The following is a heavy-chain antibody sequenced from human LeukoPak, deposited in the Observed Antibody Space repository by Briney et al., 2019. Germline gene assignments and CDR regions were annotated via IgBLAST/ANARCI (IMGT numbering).Heavy chain of an antibody. CDR3: ARLSGGWYGGFDY. J-gene: IGHJ4*02. D-gene: IGHD6-19*01. CDR2: IYPGDSDT. CDR1: GYNFATYW. Sequence: GESLKISCKGSGYNFATYWVGWVRQMPGKGLEWMGIIYPGDSDTTYSPSFQGQVTISADKSIATAYLQWSSLKASDTAMYYCARLSGGWYGGFDYWGQGTLVTVSS. V-gene: IGHV5-51*01.